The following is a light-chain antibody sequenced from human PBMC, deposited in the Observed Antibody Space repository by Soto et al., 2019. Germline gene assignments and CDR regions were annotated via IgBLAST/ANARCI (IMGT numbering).Light chain of an antibody. CDR1: QGISSY. J-gene: IGKJ2*01. V-gene: IGKV1-5*03. CDR3: QQYNSS. Sequence: DIQMTQSPSSLSASTGDRVTMTCRASQGISSYLAWYQQKPGKAPKLPIYKASSLETGVPSRFSGSGSGTEFTLTISSLQPDDFATYYCQQYNSSFGQGTKVDIK. CDR2: KAS.